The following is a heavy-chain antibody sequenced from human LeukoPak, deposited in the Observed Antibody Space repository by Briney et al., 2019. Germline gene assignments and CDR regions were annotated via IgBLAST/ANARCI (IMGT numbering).Heavy chain of an antibody. J-gene: IGHJ4*02. CDR3: ARDDRYSSSSPYGY. D-gene: IGHD6-6*01. CDR1: GYTFTSYG. CDR2: ISAYNGNT. Sequence: ASVKVSCKASGYTFTSYGISWVRQAPGQGLEWMGWISAYNGNTNYAQKLRGRVTMTTDTSTSTAYMELRSLRSDDTAVYYCARDDRYSSSSPYGYWGQGTLVTVSS. V-gene: IGHV1-18*01.